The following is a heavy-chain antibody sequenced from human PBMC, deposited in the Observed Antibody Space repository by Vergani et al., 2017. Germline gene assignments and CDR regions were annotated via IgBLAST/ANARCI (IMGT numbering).Heavy chain of an antibody. J-gene: IGHJ5*02. Sequence: QVQLQESGPGLVKPSETLSLTCTVSGGSISSGGYYWSWIRQHPGKGLEWIGYIYYSGSTYYNPSLKSRVTISVDTSKNQFSLKLSSVTAADTAVYYCARSSTSCYIMRCGYWFDPWGQGTLVTVSS. CDR2: IYYSGST. CDR1: GGSISSGGYY. CDR3: ARSSTSCYIMRCGYWFDP. D-gene: IGHD2-2*02. V-gene: IGHV4-31*03.